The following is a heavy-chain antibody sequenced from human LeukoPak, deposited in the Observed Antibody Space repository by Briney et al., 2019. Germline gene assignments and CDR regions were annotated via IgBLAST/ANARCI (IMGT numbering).Heavy chain of an antibody. D-gene: IGHD1-26*01. V-gene: IGHV3-23*01. CDR2: ISGSGGST. CDR1: GFTFSSYA. Sequence: GGSLRLSCAASGFTFSSYAMSWVRQAPGKGLEWVSAISGSGGSTYYADSVKGRFTISRDNSKNTLYLQMNSLRAGDTAVYYCAKEGVYSGSSLYYFDFWGQGTLVTVSS. J-gene: IGHJ4*02. CDR3: AKEGVYSGSSLYYFDF.